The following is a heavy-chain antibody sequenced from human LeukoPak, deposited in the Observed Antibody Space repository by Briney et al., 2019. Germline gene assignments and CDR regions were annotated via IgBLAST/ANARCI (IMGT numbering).Heavy chain of an antibody. V-gene: IGHV3-23*01. CDR2: ISGSGVNK. Sequence: GGSLRLSCAASGFTFSRFDMSWVRQAPGKGLEWVAGISGSGVNKYYADSVEGRFTISRDNSKNTVYLQMNSLRADDTAVYYCAKAGAYYDILTGYYPPLYDYYGMDVWGQGTTVTVSS. CDR1: GFTFSRFD. J-gene: IGHJ6*02. CDR3: AKAGAYYDILTGYYPPLYDYYGMDV. D-gene: IGHD3-9*01.